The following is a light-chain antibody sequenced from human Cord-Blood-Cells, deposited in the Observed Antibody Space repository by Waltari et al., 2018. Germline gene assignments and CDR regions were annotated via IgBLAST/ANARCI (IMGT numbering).Light chain of an antibody. CDR2: KAS. CDR3: QQYNSYST. J-gene: IGKJ2*01. CDR1: QSISSW. V-gene: IGKV1-5*03. Sequence: DIQMTQSPSTLSASVGDRVTITCRASQSISSWLAWYQQNPGKAPKLLIYKASSLESGVPSRFSDSGAGTEFTLTISSLQPDDFATYYCQQYNSYSTFGQGTKLEIK.